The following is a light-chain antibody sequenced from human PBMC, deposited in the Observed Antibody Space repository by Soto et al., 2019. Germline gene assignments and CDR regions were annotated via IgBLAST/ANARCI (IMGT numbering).Light chain of an antibody. CDR2: DND. Sequence: QSVLTQPPSVSAAPGQKVTISCSGSSSNIGNNYVFWYQQLPGTAPQLLIYDNDKRPSGIPDRFSGSKSGTSATLGITGLQTGDEAAYYCATWDRSLSVGVFGGGTKLTVL. V-gene: IGLV1-51*01. J-gene: IGLJ2*01. CDR3: ATWDRSLSVGV. CDR1: SSNIGNNY.